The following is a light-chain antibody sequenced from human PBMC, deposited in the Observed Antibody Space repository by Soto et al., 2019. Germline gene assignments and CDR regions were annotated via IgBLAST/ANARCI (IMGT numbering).Light chain of an antibody. V-gene: IGLV2-8*01. CDR3: SSYGGSNNVI. CDR1: SGDVGRYNY. J-gene: IGLJ2*01. CDR2: EVS. Sequence: QSVLTQPPSASGSAGQSVTIPCTGTSGDVGRYNYVSWYQQHPGKAPKLMLSEVSKRPSGVPDRFSGSKSGNTASLTVSGLQAEDEADYYCSSYGGSNNVIFGGGTQLTVL.